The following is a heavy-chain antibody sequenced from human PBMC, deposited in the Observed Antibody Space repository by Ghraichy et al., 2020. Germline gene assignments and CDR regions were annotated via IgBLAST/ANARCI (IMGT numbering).Heavy chain of an antibody. CDR3: ARDPVGYGDTNFDSQLDY. Sequence: ASVKVSCKASGYSFRYYGMSWVRQAPGQGFEWMGWINVYNGDTSYVEKFQGRVTMTADTSTRTAYLEVRSLRSDDTAVYFCARDPVGYGDTNFDSQLDYWGQGTLVTVSS. J-gene: IGHJ4*02. CDR2: INVYNGDT. D-gene: IGHD4-17*01. CDR1: GYSFRYYG. V-gene: IGHV1-18*01.